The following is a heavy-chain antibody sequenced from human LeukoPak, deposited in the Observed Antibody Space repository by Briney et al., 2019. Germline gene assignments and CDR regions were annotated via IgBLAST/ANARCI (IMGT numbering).Heavy chain of an antibody. CDR3: VRGSLRLPRSTPDY. D-gene: IGHD2-21*02. Sequence: GGSLRLSCVVSGFSFTNYWMHWVRQAPGKGLVWVSYISSDGSVTKYADPVKGRFTISRDNAVNTLYLQMNSLRAEDTAVYYCVRGSLRLPRSTPDYWGQGTLVTVSS. V-gene: IGHV3-74*03. CDR2: ISSDGSVT. CDR1: GFSFTNYW. J-gene: IGHJ4*02.